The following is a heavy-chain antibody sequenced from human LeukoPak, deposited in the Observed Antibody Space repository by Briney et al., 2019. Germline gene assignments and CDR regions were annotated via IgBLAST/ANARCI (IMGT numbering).Heavy chain of an antibody. CDR2: ISAYNGNT. J-gene: IGHJ6*03. CDR3: ARSGPVPNYSSSFYYYYYMDV. V-gene: IGHV1-18*01. Sequence: ASVKVSCKASGYTFTSYGISWVRQAPGQGLEWMGWISAYNGNTNYAQKLQGRVTMTTDTSTSTAYMELRSLRSDDTAVYHCARSGPVPNYSSSFYYYYYMDVWGKGTTVTVSS. CDR1: GYTFTSYG. D-gene: IGHD6-6*01.